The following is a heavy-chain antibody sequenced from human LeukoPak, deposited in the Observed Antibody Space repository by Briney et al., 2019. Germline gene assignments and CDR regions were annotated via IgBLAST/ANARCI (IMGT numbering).Heavy chain of an antibody. Sequence: GGSLRLSCAASGFTLDDYAMHWVRQAPGKGLEWVSLISWDGAWTYYTDSVKGRFTVSRDNSKNSLYLQMNSLRNEDTALYYCARDRVDDYFFFDFWGQGTLVTVSS. J-gene: IGHJ4*02. CDR3: ARDRVDDYFFFDF. D-gene: IGHD2/OR15-2a*01. V-gene: IGHV3-43*01. CDR2: ISWDGAWT. CDR1: GFTLDDYA.